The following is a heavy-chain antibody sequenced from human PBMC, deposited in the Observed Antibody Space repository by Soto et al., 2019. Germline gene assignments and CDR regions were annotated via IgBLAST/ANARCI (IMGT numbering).Heavy chain of an antibody. J-gene: IGHJ5*02. D-gene: IGHD3-10*01. CDR3: AREEVYYYGSGSYNWFDP. CDR2: IYNSGST. V-gene: IGHV4-59*12. Sequence: SETLSLTCTVSGDTISSYYCSWIRQPPGKGLEWIGYIYNSGSTYYNPSLKSRITISVDTSKNQFSLKLSSVTVADTAVYYCAREEVYYYGSGSYNWFDPWGQGTLVTVS. CDR1: GDTISSYY.